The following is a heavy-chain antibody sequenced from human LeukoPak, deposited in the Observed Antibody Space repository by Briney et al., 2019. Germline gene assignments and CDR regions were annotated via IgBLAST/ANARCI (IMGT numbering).Heavy chain of an antibody. CDR1: GFTVSSNF. CDR2: IHSGGVT. J-gene: IGHJ6*02. CDR3: ASRDRGYYGMDV. D-gene: IGHD3-10*01. V-gene: IGHV3-66*01. Sequence: GGSLRLSCAASGFTVSSNFMSWVRQAPGKGLEWVSVIHSGGVTYYADSVRGRFTISRDNSKNTLYLQMNSLRAEDTAVYYCASRDRGYYGMDVWGQGTTVTVSS.